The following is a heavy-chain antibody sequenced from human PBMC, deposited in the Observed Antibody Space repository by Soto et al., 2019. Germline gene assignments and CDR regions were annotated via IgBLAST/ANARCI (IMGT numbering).Heavy chain of an antibody. Sequence: SDTLSLTCTVSGGSISSSSYYWGWIRQPPGKGLEWIGSIYYSGSTYYNPSLKSRVTISVDTSKNQFSLKLSSVAAADTAVYYCATGVVMVDYYYYGMDVWGQGTTVTVSS. J-gene: IGHJ6*02. V-gene: IGHV4-39*01. CDR1: GGSISSSSYY. D-gene: IGHD2-21*01. CDR3: ATGVVMVDYYYYGMDV. CDR2: IYYSGST.